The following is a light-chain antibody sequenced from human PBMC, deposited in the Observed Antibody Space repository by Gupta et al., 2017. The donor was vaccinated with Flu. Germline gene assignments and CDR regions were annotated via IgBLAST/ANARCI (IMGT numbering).Light chain of an antibody. Sequence: SYELTQPPSVSVSPVPPASITCSGDNLGDKYACWYQQKPGQSPVLVIYKDTKRPSGIPERFSGSNSGTTATLTISGTQAMDEDDYYCQAGDSNTGVFGTGTKVTVL. J-gene: IGLJ1*01. CDR2: KDT. CDR3: QAGDSNTGV. V-gene: IGLV3-1*01. CDR1: NLGDKY.